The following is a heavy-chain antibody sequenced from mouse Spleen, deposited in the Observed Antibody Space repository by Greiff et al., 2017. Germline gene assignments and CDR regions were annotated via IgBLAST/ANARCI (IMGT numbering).Heavy chain of an antibody. V-gene: IGHV3-6*01. J-gene: IGHJ2*01. CDR2: ISYDGSN. D-gene: IGHD2-1*01. Sequence: EVKLQESGPGLVKPSQSLSLTCSVTGYSITSGYYWNWIRQFPGNKLEWMGYISYDGSNNYNPSLKNRISITRDTSKNQFFLKLNSVTTEDTATYYCARDRNYDGSYFDYWGQGTTLTVSS. CDR1: GYSITSGYY. CDR3: ARDRNYDGSYFDY.